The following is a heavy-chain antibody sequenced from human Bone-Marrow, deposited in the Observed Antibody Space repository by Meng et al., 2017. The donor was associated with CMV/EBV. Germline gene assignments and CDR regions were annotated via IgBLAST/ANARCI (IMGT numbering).Heavy chain of an antibody. CDR2: IGWDGVST. CDR3: ARSRVGSAAIPGDY. V-gene: IGHV3-43*01. CDR1: GFTFDEYT. Sequence: GGSLRLSCAASGFTFDEYTMHWVRQAPGKGLEWVSLIGWDGVSTSYADSVKGRFTISRDNSKNSLYLQMSSLRAEDTAFYYCARSRVGSAAIPGDYWGQGTLVTVSS. J-gene: IGHJ4*02. D-gene: IGHD2-2*02.